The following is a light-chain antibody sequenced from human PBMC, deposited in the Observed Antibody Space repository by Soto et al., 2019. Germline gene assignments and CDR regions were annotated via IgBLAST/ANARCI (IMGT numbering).Light chain of an antibody. V-gene: IGLV4-69*01. Sequence: QSVLTQSPSASASLGASDKLTCTLSSGHSSYAIAWHQQQPEKGPRYLMKLNSDGSHSKGDGIPDRFSGSSSGAERYLTVSSLQSEDEADDYCQTWGTGIHVFGTGTQLTVL. CDR3: QTWGTGIHV. J-gene: IGLJ7*01. CDR1: SGHSSYA. CDR2: LNSDGSH.